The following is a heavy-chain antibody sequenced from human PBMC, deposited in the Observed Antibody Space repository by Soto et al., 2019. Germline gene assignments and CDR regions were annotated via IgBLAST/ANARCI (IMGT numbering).Heavy chain of an antibody. CDR1: GGTFSSYT. CDR3: ASNCGGNSD. D-gene: IGHD2-21*02. V-gene: IGHV1-69*02. CDR2: IIPILGIA. J-gene: IGHJ4*02. Sequence: VQLVQSGAEVKKPGSSVKVSCKASGGTFSSYTISWVRQAPGKGLEWMGRIIPILGIANYAQKSKGRVTINADKSTSTAYMELSSLRSEDTAVYDCASNCGGNSDWGQGTLVTVSS.